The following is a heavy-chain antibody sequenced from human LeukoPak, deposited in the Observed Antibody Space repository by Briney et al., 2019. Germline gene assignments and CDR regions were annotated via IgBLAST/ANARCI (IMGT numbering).Heavy chain of an antibody. CDR3: ARDREGQLLWFGELGY. CDR2: INWDGSTT. V-gene: IGHV3-20*04. D-gene: IGHD3-10*01. J-gene: IGHJ4*02. CDR1: GFVFYDYG. Sequence: GGSLRLSCAASGFVFYDYGMSWVPHAPGKGLEGFSAINWDGSTTSYADSVKGRFTISRDKAKKSLYLQMNSLRAEDAALYYCARDREGQLLWFGELGYWGQGALVTVSS.